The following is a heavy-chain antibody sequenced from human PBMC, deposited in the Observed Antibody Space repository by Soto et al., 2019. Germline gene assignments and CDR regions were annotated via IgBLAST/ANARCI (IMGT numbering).Heavy chain of an antibody. CDR1: GGSISPYY. Sequence: PSETLSLTCTVSGGSISPYYWSWLRQPPGKGLEWIGYIYYSGSTNYNPSLKSRVIISVDTSKNQFSLRLSSVTAADTAVYYCTRVGGYYGDYPNFDYWGQGTLVTVSS. J-gene: IGHJ4*02. CDR3: TRVGGYYGDYPNFDY. V-gene: IGHV4-59*01. CDR2: IYYSGST. D-gene: IGHD4-17*01.